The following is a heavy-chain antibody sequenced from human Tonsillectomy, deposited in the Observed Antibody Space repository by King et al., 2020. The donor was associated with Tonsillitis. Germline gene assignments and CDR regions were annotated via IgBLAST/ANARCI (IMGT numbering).Heavy chain of an antibody. D-gene: IGHD6-19*01. CDR2: IRSKAENYAT. Sequence: VQLVESGGGLVQPGGSLRLSCAASGFRFSDSTMHWVRQASGKGLEWISRIRSKAENYATAYAASAIGRFSISRDDSHQTAFLQMDSLKTEDTAVYYCATSYTSGWTEFFDFWGQGILSPSPQ. J-gene: IGHJ4*02. CDR1: GFRFSDST. V-gene: IGHV3-73*02. CDR3: ATSYTSGWTEFFDF.